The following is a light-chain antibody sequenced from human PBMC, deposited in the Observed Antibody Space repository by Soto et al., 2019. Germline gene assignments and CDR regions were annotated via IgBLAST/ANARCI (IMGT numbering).Light chain of an antibody. CDR2: EVS. J-gene: IGLJ3*02. V-gene: IGLV2-14*01. Sequence: QSVLTQPASVSGSPGQSITIYCTGTSSDVGAYDYVSWYQQNPGKAPKLIISEVSDRPSGVSNRFSGSKSGNTASLTISGLQAEDEADYFCSSYTTTNTLWVFGGGTKVTVL. CDR3: SSYTTTNTLWV. CDR1: SSDVGAYDY.